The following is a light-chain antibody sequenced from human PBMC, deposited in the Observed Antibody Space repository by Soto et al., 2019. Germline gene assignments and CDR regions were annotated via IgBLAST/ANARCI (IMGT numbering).Light chain of an antibody. CDR2: GAS. CDR3: QQHDQGWT. CDR1: QSVRTK. J-gene: IGKJ1*01. Sequence: EMVMTQSPATLSVSLGERATLSCRASQSVRTKLVWYQQKPGQAPRLLLYGASTRATGIPARFSGSGSGTEFTLTISSLQSEDFAVYYCQQHDQGWTFGQGTKVESK. V-gene: IGKV3-15*01.